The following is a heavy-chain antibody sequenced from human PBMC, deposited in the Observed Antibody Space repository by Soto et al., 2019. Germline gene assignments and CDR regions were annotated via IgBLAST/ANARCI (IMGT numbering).Heavy chain of an antibody. CDR3: AIEFQWELRAFDF. V-gene: IGHV3-30*02. CDR1: GFTFSTYG. D-gene: IGHD1-26*01. CDR2: MGNDGITT. Sequence: PGGSLRLSCAASGFTFSTYGMHWVRQAPGKGLEWVAVMGNDGITTFYADSVKGRFTISRDNSKNTLFLQMNSLRADDTAVYYCAIEFQWELRAFDFWGQGTMVTVSS. J-gene: IGHJ3*01.